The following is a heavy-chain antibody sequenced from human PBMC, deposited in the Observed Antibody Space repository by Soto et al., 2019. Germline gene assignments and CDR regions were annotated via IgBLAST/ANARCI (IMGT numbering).Heavy chain of an antibody. CDR1: GGSISSYY. J-gene: IGHJ4*02. CDR2: IYYSGST. D-gene: IGHD2-2*01. Sequence: QVQLQESGPGLVKPSETLSLTCTVSGGSISSYYWSWIRQPPGKGLEWIGYIYYSGSTNYNPSLTSRVTISVDTSKNQFSLKLSSVTAADTAVYYCARGYQLLPDYWGQGTLVTVSS. V-gene: IGHV4-59*08. CDR3: ARGYQLLPDY.